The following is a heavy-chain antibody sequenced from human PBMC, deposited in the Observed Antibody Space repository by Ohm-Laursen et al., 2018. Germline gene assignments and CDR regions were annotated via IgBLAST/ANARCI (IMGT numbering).Heavy chain of an antibody. Sequence: SLRLSCAASGFTFSSYGMHWVRQAPGKGLEWVAVISYDGSNKYYADSVKGRFTISRDNSKNTLYLQMNSLRAEDTAVYYCAKDRAAEGDYGMDVWGQGTTVTVSS. CDR2: ISYDGSNK. J-gene: IGHJ6*02. D-gene: IGHD6-13*01. CDR1: GFTFSSYG. V-gene: IGHV3-30*18. CDR3: AKDRAAEGDYGMDV.